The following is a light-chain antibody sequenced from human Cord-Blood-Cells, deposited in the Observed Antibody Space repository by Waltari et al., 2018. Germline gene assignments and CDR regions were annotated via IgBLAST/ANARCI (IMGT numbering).Light chain of an antibody. V-gene: IGLV2-14*01. J-gene: IGLJ2*01. CDR3: SSYTSSSTLV. Sequence: QSALTQPASVSGSPGQSITISCTGTSSDVGGYNYFSWYQQHPRKAPKLMIYDVSKRPSGVSNRFSGSKSGNTASLTISGLQAEDEADYYCSSYTSSSTLVFGGGTKLTVL. CDR1: SSDVGGYNY. CDR2: DVS.